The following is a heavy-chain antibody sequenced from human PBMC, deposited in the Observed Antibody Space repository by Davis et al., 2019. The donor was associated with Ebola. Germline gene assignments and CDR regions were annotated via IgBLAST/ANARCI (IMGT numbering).Heavy chain of an antibody. V-gene: IGHV3-48*03. CDR2: ISSSGSTI. CDR3: ARGGYDFWSGFMDV. D-gene: IGHD3-3*01. J-gene: IGHJ6*02. Sequence: GESLKISCAASEFTFSSYEMNWVRQAPGKGLEWVSYISSSGSTIYYADSVKGRFTISRDNAKNSLYLQMNSLRAEDTAVYYCARGGYDFWSGFMDVWGQGTTVTVSS. CDR1: EFTFSSYE.